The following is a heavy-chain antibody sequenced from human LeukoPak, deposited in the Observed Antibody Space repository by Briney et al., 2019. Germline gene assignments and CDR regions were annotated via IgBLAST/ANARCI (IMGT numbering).Heavy chain of an antibody. CDR3: ARDFPLTTAITPGGY. Sequence: ASVKVSCKASGYTFTNYYMHWVRQAPGQGLEWMGWINPNSGVTNYAQKFQGRVTMTRDTSISTAYMELSRLTSDDTALYYCARDFPLTTAITPGGYWGQGTLVTVSS. CDR1: GYTFTNYY. D-gene: IGHD4-23*01. J-gene: IGHJ4*02. CDR2: INPNSGVT. V-gene: IGHV1-2*02.